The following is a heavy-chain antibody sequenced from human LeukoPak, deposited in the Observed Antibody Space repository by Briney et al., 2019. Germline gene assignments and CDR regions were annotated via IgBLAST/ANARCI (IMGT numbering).Heavy chain of an antibody. Sequence: GGSLRLSCAASGFTFSSYAMDWVRQAPGKGLEWVAVISYDGSNQHKADSVRGRFTISRDNSKNTLYLQMNSLRAEDTAVYYCAKKTFPGGKDFFDYWGQGTLVTVSS. V-gene: IGHV3-30*04. J-gene: IGHJ4*02. CDR2: ISYDGSNQ. D-gene: IGHD3-16*01. CDR3: AKKTFPGGKDFFDY. CDR1: GFTFSSYA.